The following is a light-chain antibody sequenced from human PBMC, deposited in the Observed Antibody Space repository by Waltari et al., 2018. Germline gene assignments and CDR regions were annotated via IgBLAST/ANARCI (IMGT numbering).Light chain of an antibody. Sequence: QSVLTQPPSVAGTPGKSVTIQCSGSSCNIVSDDVYGYQQVPGAAPKLLIYRNNQRPSGVPDRFSGSKSGTSASLAVSGLRSEDEADYYCASWDATLTGPAFGGGTKLTVL. J-gene: IGLJ3*02. CDR2: RNN. CDR1: SCNIVSDD. V-gene: IGLV1-47*01. CDR3: ASWDATLTGPA.